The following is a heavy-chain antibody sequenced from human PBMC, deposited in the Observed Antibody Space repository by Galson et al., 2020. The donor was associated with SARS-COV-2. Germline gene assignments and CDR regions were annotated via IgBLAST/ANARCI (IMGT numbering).Heavy chain of an antibody. V-gene: IGHV3-30*04. CDR3: ASLEVSGADPDFDH. CDR2: ISYDGSEK. J-gene: IGHJ4*02. D-gene: IGHD7-27*01. Sequence: GGSLRLSCVVSGFTFSNYAMHWVRQAPGKGLEWVAVISYDGSEKFYADSVKGRFTVSRDNSKNTLYLQMNSLRPADTALYYCASLEVSGADPDFDHWGQGTLVTVSS. CDR1: GFTFSNYA.